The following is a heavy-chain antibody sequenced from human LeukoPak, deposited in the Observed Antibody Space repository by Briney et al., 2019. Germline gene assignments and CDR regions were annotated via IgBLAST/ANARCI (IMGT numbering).Heavy chain of an antibody. D-gene: IGHD3-3*01. CDR3: ARVLPNLEWLPHYYMDV. CDR2: IYYSGST. CDR1: GGSISSYY. J-gene: IGHJ6*03. V-gene: IGHV4-59*01. Sequence: PSKTLSLTCTVSGGSISSYYWSWIRQPPGKGLEWIGYIYYSGSTNYNPSLKSRVTISVDTSKNQFSLKLSSVTAADTAVYYCARVLPNLEWLPHYYMDVWGKGTTVTVSS.